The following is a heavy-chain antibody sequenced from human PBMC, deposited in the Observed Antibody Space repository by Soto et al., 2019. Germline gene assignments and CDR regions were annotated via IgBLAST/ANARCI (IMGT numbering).Heavy chain of an antibody. J-gene: IGHJ5*02. Sequence: GGSLRLSCAASGFTFSSYAMSWVRQAPGKGLEWVSAISGSSGSTYYADSVKGRFTISRDNSKNTLYLQMNSLRAEDTAVYYCASEDYSSGWYDWFDPWGQGTLVTVSS. CDR3: ASEDYSSGWYDWFDP. D-gene: IGHD6-19*01. V-gene: IGHV3-23*01. CDR1: GFTFSSYA. CDR2: ISGSSGST.